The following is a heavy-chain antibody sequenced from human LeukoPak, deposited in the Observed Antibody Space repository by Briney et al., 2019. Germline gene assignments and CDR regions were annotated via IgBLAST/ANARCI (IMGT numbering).Heavy chain of an antibody. CDR3: AKASYSYGYVFDY. D-gene: IGHD5-18*01. CDR1: GFTFSTYA. J-gene: IGHJ4*02. V-gene: IGHV3-23*01. CDR2: ISASGTVT. Sequence: PGGSLRLSCAASGFTFSTYAMSWVRQAPGKGLEWVSGISASGTVTYYADSVKGRFTISKDTSKNTLYLQMSSPRAEDTAVYYCAKASYSYGYVFDYWGQGTLVTVSS.